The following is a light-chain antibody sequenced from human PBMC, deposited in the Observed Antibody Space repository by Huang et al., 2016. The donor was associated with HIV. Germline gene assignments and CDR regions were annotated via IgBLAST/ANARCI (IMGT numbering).Light chain of an antibody. CDR3: QQYNNWPPVT. CDR1: QSVSSN. J-gene: IGKJ2*01. V-gene: IGKV3-15*01. Sequence: EIVMTQSPATLSVSPGERATLSCRASQSVSSNLAWYQQKPGQAPRLLIYGASTRATGVPARFSGSGSGTEFTLTISSLQSEDFAVYYCQQYNNWPPVTFGQGTKVEIK. CDR2: GAS.